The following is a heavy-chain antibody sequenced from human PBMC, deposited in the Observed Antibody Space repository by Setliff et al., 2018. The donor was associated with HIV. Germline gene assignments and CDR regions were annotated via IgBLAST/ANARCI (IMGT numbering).Heavy chain of an antibody. V-gene: IGHV4-39*07. D-gene: IGHD3-10*02. CDR2: MFYRGST. Sequence: SETLSLTCSVSGGSFNTSSYCWGWIRQPPGKGLEWIGSMFYRGSTYYNPSLKSRVTIAVETSKNQFSLKLSSVTAADTAVYYCARDMSPMFPYYFDDWGQGTLVTVSS. CDR1: GGSFNTSSYC. CDR3: ARDMSPMFPYYFDD. J-gene: IGHJ4*02.